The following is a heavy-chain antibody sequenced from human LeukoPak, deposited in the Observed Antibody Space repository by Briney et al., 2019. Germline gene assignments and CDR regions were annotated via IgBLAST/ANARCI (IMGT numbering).Heavy chain of an antibody. J-gene: IGHJ2*01. CDR2: IKQDGSEK. Sequence: GGSLRLSCAASGFTFSSYWMSWVRQAPGKGLEWVANIKQDGSEKYYVDSVKGRFTISRDNAKNSLYLQMNSLRAEDTAVYYCAREFRGSGYYWVWYFDLWGRGTLVTVSS. CDR1: GFTFSSYW. V-gene: IGHV3-7*01. D-gene: IGHD3-22*01. CDR3: AREFRGSGYYWVWYFDL.